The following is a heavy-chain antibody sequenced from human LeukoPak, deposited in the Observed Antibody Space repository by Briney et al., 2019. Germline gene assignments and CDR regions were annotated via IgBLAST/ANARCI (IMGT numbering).Heavy chain of an antibody. CDR1: GFTFDDYG. Sequence: EGSLRLSCAASGFTFDDYGMSWVRQAPGKGLEWVSGINWNGGSTGYADSVKGRFTISRDNAKNSLYLQMNSLRAEDTALYYCAREFRACTSCYALYYYYMDVWGKGTTVTVSS. CDR3: AREFRACTSCYALYYYYMDV. V-gene: IGHV3-20*04. D-gene: IGHD2-2*01. J-gene: IGHJ6*03. CDR2: INWNGGST.